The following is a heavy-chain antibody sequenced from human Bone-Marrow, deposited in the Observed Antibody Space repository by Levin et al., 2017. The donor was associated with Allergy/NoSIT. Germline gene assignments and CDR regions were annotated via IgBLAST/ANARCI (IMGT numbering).Heavy chain of an antibody. CDR3: ARASEDTVTTVRDVYYYMDV. CDR2: IWYDGSNK. V-gene: IGHV3-33*01. D-gene: IGHD4-17*01. Sequence: GGSLRLSCAASGFTFSSYGMHWVRQAPGKGLEWVAVIWYDGSNKYYADSVKGRFTISRDNSKNTLYLQMNSLRAEDTAVYYCARASEDTVTTVRDVYYYMDVWGKGTTVTVSS. CDR1: GFTFSSYG. J-gene: IGHJ6*03.